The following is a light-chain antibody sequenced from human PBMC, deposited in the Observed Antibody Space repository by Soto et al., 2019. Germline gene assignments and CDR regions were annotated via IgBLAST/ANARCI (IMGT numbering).Light chain of an antibody. Sequence: VFTQAAATLALSPGERATLACRASQTVGGHFAWYQQKPGQAPRLLISETSNRATGIPGRFSGSGSGTDVTLTISSLEPEDFAEYNCQQYNNWSHTFGQGTKVDIK. J-gene: IGKJ1*01. CDR1: QTVGGH. CDR2: ETS. V-gene: IGKV3-11*01. CDR3: QQYNNWSHT.